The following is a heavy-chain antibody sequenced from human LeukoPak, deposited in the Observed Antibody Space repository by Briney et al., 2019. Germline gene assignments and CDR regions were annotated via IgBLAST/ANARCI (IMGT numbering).Heavy chain of an antibody. CDR3: ARFREGLIDY. CDR2: ISSSGSTI. Sequence: GGSLRLSCAASGFTFSSNEMNWVRQAPGKGLEWVSYISSSGSTIYYADSVEGRFTISRDNAKNSLYLQMNSLRAEDAAVYYCARFREGLIDYWGQGTLITVSS. V-gene: IGHV3-48*03. J-gene: IGHJ4*02. CDR1: GFTFSSNE.